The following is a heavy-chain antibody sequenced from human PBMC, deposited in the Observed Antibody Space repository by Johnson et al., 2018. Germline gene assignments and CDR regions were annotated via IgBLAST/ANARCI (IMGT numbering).Heavy chain of an antibody. CDR1: GGSFSGYY. V-gene: IGHV4-34*01. Sequence: QVQLQQWGAGLLKPSETLSLTCAVYGGSFSGYYWSWIRQPPGKGLEWIGEINHSGSTNYNPSLKSRVTISVDTSKNQFSLKLSPVTAADTAVYYCSRGALTYYLDSSGYYDDYYYGMDVWGQGTTVSVSS. CDR3: SRGALTYYLDSSGYYDDYYYGMDV. J-gene: IGHJ6*02. D-gene: IGHD3-22*01. CDR2: INHSGST.